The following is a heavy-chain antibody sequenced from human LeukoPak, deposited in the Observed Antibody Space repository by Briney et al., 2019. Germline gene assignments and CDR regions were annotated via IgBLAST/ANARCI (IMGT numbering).Heavy chain of an antibody. V-gene: IGHV3-48*01. D-gene: IGHD3-22*01. CDR1: GFTFSSYN. Sequence: GGSLRLSCAASGFTFSSYNMNWVRQAPGKGLEWVSYISSYSSTIYYADSVKGRFTISRDNAKNSLYLQMNSLRAEDTAVYYCARGHYYDSSGSKWGFDYWGQGTLVTDSS. CDR3: ARGHYYDSSGSKWGFDY. J-gene: IGHJ4*02. CDR2: ISSYSSTI.